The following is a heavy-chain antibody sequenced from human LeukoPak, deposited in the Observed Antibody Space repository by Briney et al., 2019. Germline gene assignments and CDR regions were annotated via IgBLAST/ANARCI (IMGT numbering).Heavy chain of an antibody. CDR3: AKRYDYVWGSYRYTYYFDY. CDR2: ISGSGGST. V-gene: IGHV3-23*01. J-gene: IGHJ4*02. CDR1: GFTFSSYA. D-gene: IGHD3-16*02. Sequence: GGSLRLSCAASGFTFSSYAMSWVRQAPGKGLEWVSAISGSGGSTYCADSVKGRFTISRDNSKNTLYLQMNSLRAEDTAVYYCAKRYDYVWGSYRYTYYFDYWGQGTLVTVSS.